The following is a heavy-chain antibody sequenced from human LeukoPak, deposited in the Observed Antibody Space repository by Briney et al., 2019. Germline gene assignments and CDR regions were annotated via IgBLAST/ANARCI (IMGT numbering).Heavy chain of an antibody. D-gene: IGHD2-2*01. CDR3: AKDDCSSTSCYDAFDI. CDR1: GFIFSNYG. Sequence: GGSLRLSCAASGFIFSNYGMCWVRQAPGKGLEWVTFIENDGSNKYYADSVKGRFTISRDNSKNTLYLQMNSLRAEDTAVYYCAKDDCSSTSCYDAFDIWGQGTMVTVSS. J-gene: IGHJ3*02. CDR2: IENDGSNK. V-gene: IGHV3-30*02.